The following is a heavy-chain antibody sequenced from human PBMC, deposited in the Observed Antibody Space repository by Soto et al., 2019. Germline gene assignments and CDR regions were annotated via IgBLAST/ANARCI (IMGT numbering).Heavy chain of an antibody. CDR2: ISYSGTT. D-gene: IGHD3-22*01. CDR1: GGSISSYY. CDR3: AKADYDSSGYYRPWHQDKYYFDY. V-gene: IGHV4-59*01. J-gene: IGHJ4*02. Sequence: SETLSLTCTVSGGSISSYYWSWIRQPPGKGLEWIAYISYSGTTDYNPSLKSRVTISVDTSKNQFSLKLSSVTAADTAVYYCAKADYDSSGYYRPWHQDKYYFDYWGQGTLVTVSS.